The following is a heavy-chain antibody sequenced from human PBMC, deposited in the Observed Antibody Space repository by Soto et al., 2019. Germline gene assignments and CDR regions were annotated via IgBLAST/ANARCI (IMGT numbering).Heavy chain of an antibody. D-gene: IGHD2-21*02. V-gene: IGHV1-18*01. J-gene: IGHJ6*02. CDR1: GCTFSSYG. Sequence: ASVKVSCKASGCTFSSYGISWVRQAPGQGLEWMAWISAYNGNTNYAQKLQDRVTMTTDTSTSTVYMELSRLLSDATPVSFSATAPHIFVVTSIPAPFYYGMDVWGQGTTVTVSS. CDR2: ISAYNGNT. CDR3: ATAPHIFVVTSIPAPFYYGMDV.